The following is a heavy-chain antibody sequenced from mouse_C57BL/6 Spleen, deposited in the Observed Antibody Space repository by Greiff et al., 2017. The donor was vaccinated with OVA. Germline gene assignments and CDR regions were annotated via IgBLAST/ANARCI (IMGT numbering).Heavy chain of an antibody. CDR1: GYTFTSSG. CDR2: IYPRSGNT. V-gene: IGHV1-81*01. D-gene: IGHD2-1*01. Sequence: VKLQESGAELARPGASVKLSCKASGYTFTSSGISWVKQRTGQGLEWIGEIYPRSGNTYYNEKFKGKATLTADKSSSTAYMELRSLTSEDSAVYFCARKDYYGNYLDDWGQGTTLTVSS. J-gene: IGHJ2*01. CDR3: ARKDYYGNYLDD.